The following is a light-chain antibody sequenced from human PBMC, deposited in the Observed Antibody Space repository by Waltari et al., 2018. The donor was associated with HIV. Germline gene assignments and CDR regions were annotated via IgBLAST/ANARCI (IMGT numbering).Light chain of an antibody. V-gene: IGLV1-47*01. CDR3: AAWDDGLSGWV. CDR1: SSNIGSHY. CDR2: RNN. Sequence: QSVLTQPPSASGTPGQRVTISCSGSSSNIGSHYIYWYQQLPGTAPKLLIYRNNRRPSGGPYRFPGSESGTPASLAISGLRSEEEADCSCAAWDDGLSGWVFGGGTKLTVL. J-gene: IGLJ3*02.